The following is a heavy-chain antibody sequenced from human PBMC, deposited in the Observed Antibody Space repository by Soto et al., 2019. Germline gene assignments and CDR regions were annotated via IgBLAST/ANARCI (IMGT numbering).Heavy chain of an antibody. CDR2: INPKSGGT. Sequence: ASVKVSCKASGYTFTGYYMHWVRQAPGQGLEWMGWINPKSGGTNYAQKFKGRVTMTRDTSIDTTYMELSRLRSDDTAVYYCAREWVGDIVVVVPATSYSGFDNCGQGTTVPVS. V-gene: IGHV1-2*02. J-gene: IGHJ4*01. D-gene: IGHD2-15*01. CDR1: GYTFTGYY. CDR3: AREWVGDIVVVVPATSYSGFDN.